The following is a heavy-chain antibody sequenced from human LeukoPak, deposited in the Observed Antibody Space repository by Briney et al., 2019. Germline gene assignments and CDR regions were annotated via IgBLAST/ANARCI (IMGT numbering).Heavy chain of an antibody. V-gene: IGHV3-21*01. J-gene: IGHJ4*02. CDR1: GFTFSSYR. CDR3: ARGPSTVTSDY. Sequence: GGSLRLSCAASGFTFSSYRMNWVRQAPGKGLEWVSSISLSISYIYYADSVKGRFTISRDNANNLLYLEMNSLRAEDTAVYYCARGPSTVTSDYWGQGTLVTVSS. D-gene: IGHD4-23*01. CDR2: ISLSISYI.